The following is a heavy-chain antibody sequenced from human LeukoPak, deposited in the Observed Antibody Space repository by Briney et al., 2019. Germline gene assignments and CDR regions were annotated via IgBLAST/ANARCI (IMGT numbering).Heavy chain of an antibody. CDR1: GYSFTSYW. D-gene: IGHD3-3*01. CDR3: ARALRYYDFWSGYSGGDYYYGMDV. V-gene: IGHV5-51*01. CDR2: IYPGDSDT. J-gene: IGHJ6*02. Sequence: GESLKISCKGSGYSFTSYWIGWVRQMPGKGLEWTGIIYPGDSDTRYSPSFQGQVTISADKSISTAYLQWSSLKASDTAMYYCARALRYYDFWSGYSGGDYYYGMDVWGQGTTVTVSS.